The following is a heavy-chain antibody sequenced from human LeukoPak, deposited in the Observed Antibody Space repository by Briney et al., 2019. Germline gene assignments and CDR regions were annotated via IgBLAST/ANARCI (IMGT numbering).Heavy chain of an antibody. CDR3: TRAGWDFWSGYYYYYYYYMDV. Sequence: GGSLRLSCSASGFTFGDYAMSWVRQAPGKGLEWVGFIRSKAYGCTTEYAASVKGRFTISRDDSKSIAYLQMNSLKTEDTAVYYCTRAGWDFWSGYYYYYYYYMDVWGKGTTVTVSS. D-gene: IGHD3-3*01. CDR1: GFTFGDYA. J-gene: IGHJ6*03. CDR2: IRSKAYGCTT. V-gene: IGHV3-49*04.